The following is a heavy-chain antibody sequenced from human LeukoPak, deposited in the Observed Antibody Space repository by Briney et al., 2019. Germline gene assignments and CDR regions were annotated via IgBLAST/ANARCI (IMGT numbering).Heavy chain of an antibody. CDR2: INHNGST. V-gene: IGHV4-34*01. CDR1: GGSFSGYY. J-gene: IGHJ4*02. CDR3: ARVGATTDY. Sequence: SETLSLTCAVYGGSFSGYYWSWIRQPPGKGLEWIGEINHNGSTNYNPSLKSRVTISVDTSKNQFSLRLSSVTAADTAVYYCARVGATTDYWGQGTLVTVSS. D-gene: IGHD1-26*01.